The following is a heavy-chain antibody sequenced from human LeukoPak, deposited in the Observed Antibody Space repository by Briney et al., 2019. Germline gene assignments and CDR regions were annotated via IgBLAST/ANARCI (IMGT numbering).Heavy chain of an antibody. D-gene: IGHD6-19*01. CDR2: INTYNGNT. J-gene: IGHJ4*02. V-gene: IGHV1-18*01. CDR1: GYTFTSYG. CDR3: ARTSHGYSSGWLQFNFAY. Sequence: ASVKVSCTASGYTFTSYGITWVRQAPGQGLEWMGWINTYNGNTNYAQKFQGRVTMTTDTSTSTAYMELRSLRPDDTAVYYCARTSHGYSSGWLQFNFAYWGQGTPVTASS.